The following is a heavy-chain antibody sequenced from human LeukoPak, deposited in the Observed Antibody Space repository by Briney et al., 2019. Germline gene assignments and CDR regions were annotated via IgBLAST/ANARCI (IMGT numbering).Heavy chain of an antibody. J-gene: IGHJ4*02. V-gene: IGHV4-34*01. D-gene: IGHD3-22*01. Sequence: SETLSLTCAVYGGSFSGYYWSWIRQPPGKGLEWIGEINHSGSTNYNPSLKSRVTISVDTSKNQSSLKLSSVTAADTAVYYCARVSSGYYKERNFDYWGQGTLVTVSS. CDR1: GGSFSGYY. CDR3: ARVSSGYYKERNFDY. CDR2: INHSGST.